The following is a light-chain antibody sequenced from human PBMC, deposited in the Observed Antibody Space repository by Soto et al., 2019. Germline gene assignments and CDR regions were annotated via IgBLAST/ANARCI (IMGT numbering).Light chain of an antibody. Sequence: QSVLTQPASVSGSPGQSITISCTGTSSDVGSYNLVSWYQQHPGKAPKLMISEVSKRPSGISDRFSGSQSGSTASLTISGLQAEDEADYYCCSYAGTSTHTVFGGGTQLTVL. V-gene: IGLV2-23*02. CDR2: EVS. CDR1: SSDVGSYNL. J-gene: IGLJ7*01. CDR3: CSYAGTSTHTV.